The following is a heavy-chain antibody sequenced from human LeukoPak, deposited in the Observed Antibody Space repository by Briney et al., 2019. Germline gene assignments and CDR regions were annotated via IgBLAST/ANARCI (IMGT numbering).Heavy chain of an antibody. J-gene: IGHJ4*02. CDR3: ARVSGYDWESFYDY. D-gene: IGHD5-12*01. CDR1: GGSISSGSYY. Sequence: PSETLSLTCTVSGGSISSGSYYWSWIRQPAGEGLEWIGYIYYSGSTNYNPSLKSRVTISVDTSKNQFSLKLSSVTAADTAVYYCARVSGYDWESFYDYWGQGTLVTVSS. CDR2: IYYSGST. V-gene: IGHV4-61*10.